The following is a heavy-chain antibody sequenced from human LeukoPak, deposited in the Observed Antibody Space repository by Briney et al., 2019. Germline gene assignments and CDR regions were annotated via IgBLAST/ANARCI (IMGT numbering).Heavy chain of an antibody. CDR1: GGAISGYY. J-gene: IGHJ5*02. CDR2: IYYSGST. Sequence: SETLSLTCTVSGGAISGYYWSWIRQPPGKGLEWIGYIYYSGSTNYNPSPKSRVTISVYTSKNKFSLKLSSVTAADTAVYYCAREYYYDSSGYAWFDPWGQGTLVTVSS. CDR3: AREYYYDSSGYAWFDP. D-gene: IGHD3-22*01. V-gene: IGHV4-59*01.